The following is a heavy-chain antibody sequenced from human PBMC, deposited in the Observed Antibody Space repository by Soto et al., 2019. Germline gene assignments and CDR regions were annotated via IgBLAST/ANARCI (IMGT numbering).Heavy chain of an antibody. J-gene: IGHJ6*02. V-gene: IGHV3-30-3*01. CDR1: GFTFSSYA. CDR3: ARDRGKSSTSGIDG. D-gene: IGHD3-10*01. Sequence: QVQLVESGGGVVQPGRSLRLSCAASGFTFSSYAMHWVRQAPGKGLEWVAVISYDGSNKYYADSVKGRFTISRDNSKKTLYLQMNSLRTEDTAGYFCARDRGKSSTSGIDGWGQGTTVTVSS. CDR2: ISYDGSNK.